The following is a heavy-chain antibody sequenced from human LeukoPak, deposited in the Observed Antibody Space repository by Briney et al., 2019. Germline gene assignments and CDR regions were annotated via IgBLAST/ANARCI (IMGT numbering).Heavy chain of an antibody. CDR2: IRYDGSNK. Sequence: GRSLRLSCAASVFTFSSYGMHWVRQAPGKGLEWVAFIRYDGSNKYYADSVKGRFTISRDNSKNTLYLQMNSLRAEDTAVYYCAKASNDYVWGSYRYTGYFDYWGQGTLVTVSS. J-gene: IGHJ4*02. D-gene: IGHD3-16*02. V-gene: IGHV3-30*02. CDR3: AKASNDYVWGSYRYTGYFDY. CDR1: VFTFSSYG.